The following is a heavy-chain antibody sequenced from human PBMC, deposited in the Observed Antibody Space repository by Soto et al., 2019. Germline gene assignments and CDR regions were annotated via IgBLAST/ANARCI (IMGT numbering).Heavy chain of an antibody. D-gene: IGHD6-6*01. CDR3: ARSIAARLGWKGHMDV. CDR1: SGSISRSNW. Sequence: QVQLQESGPGLVKPSGTLSLTCAVSSGSISRSNWWSWVRQPPGKGLEWIGEIYHSGSTNYNPSLKSRVTISVDKSKNQFSLKLSSVTAADTAVYYCARSIAARLGWKGHMDVWGKGTTVTVSS. V-gene: IGHV4-4*02. CDR2: IYHSGST. J-gene: IGHJ6*03.